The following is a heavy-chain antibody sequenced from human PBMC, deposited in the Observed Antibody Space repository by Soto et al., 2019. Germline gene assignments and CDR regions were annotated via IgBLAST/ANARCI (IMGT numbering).Heavy chain of an antibody. J-gene: IGHJ3*02. D-gene: IGHD3-9*01. CDR3: AAPRTNDNYEILTGYWAFDI. Sequence: PGGSLRLSCAASGFTFSSYAMSWVRQAPGKGLEWVSAISGSGGSTYYADSVKGRSTISRDNSKNTLYLQMNSLRAEDTAVYYCAAPRTNDNYEILTGYWAFDIWGQGTMVTVSS. CDR2: ISGSGGST. CDR1: GFTFSSYA. V-gene: IGHV3-23*01.